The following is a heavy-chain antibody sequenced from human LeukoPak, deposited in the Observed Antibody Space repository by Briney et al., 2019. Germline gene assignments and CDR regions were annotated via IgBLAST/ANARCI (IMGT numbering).Heavy chain of an antibody. J-gene: IGHJ5*02. CDR3: ARTSGRWFDP. CDR1: GGSISSSSYY. CDR2: MFYSGST. D-gene: IGHD3-10*01. Sequence: PSETLSLTCTVSGGSISSSSYYWGWIRQPPGKGLEWIGNMFYSGSTNYNPSLKSRITISIDTSKKQLSLKLSSVTAADTAVYYCARTSGRWFDPWGQGTLVTVSS. V-gene: IGHV4-39*07.